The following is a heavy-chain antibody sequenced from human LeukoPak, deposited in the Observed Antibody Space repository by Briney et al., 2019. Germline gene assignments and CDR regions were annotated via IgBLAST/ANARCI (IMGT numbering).Heavy chain of an antibody. V-gene: IGHV3-53*01. CDR3: AKNRVGASGLAEYFEH. CDR2: IYSGDST. CDR1: GFFVSSTY. Sequence: GGSLRLSCAASGFFVSSTYMSWVRRAPGKGLEWVSIIYSGDSTYYADSVKGRFTISRDNSRNTVYLQMNSLRAEDTAVYYCAKNRVGASGLAEYFEHWGQGTLVAVSS. J-gene: IGHJ1*01. D-gene: IGHD1-26*01.